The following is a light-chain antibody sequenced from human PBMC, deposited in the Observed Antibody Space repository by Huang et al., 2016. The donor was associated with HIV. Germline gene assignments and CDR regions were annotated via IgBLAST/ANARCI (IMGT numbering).Light chain of an antibody. V-gene: IGKV1-6*01. Sequence: AVQLTQFPPSLSASVGDRVTITCRASQDIRTSLAWYQHKPGKAPKLLISAALNLQSGVSSRFRGDSAGTYCTLFISSLQPEDAATYYCQQLHEYPITFGRGTRLDIK. CDR3: QQLHEYPIT. J-gene: IGKJ5*01. CDR1: QDIRTS. CDR2: AAL.